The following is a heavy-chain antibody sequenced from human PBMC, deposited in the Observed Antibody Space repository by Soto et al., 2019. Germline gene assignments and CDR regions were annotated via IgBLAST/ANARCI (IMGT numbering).Heavy chain of an antibody. V-gene: IGHV4-59*08. D-gene: IGHD2-15*01. CDR1: GGSISGSH. J-gene: IGHJ5*01. CDR3: ARRSGQFCSGGACYLYFDS. Sequence: SETLSLTCTVSGGSISGSHWSWIRQPPGKGLEWIGHILSSGSTNYNPSLKSRVTMSADTSKNHFSLKLSAVTAADTAVYHCARRSGQFCSGGACYLYFDSWGQGTLVTVSS. CDR2: ILSSGST.